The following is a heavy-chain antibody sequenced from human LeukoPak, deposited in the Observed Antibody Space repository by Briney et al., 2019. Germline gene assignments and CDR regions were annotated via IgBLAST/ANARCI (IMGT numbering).Heavy chain of an antibody. D-gene: IGHD5-24*01. V-gene: IGHV3-30-3*01. CDR2: ISYDGSNK. CDR1: GFTHSSYA. CDR3: ARDEMN. J-gene: IGHJ4*02. Sequence: GRSLRLSCAASGFTHSSYAMHWVRQAPGKGLEWVAVISYDGSNKYYADSVKGRFTISRDNSKNTLYLQMNSLRAEDTAVYYCARDEMNWGQGTLVTVSS.